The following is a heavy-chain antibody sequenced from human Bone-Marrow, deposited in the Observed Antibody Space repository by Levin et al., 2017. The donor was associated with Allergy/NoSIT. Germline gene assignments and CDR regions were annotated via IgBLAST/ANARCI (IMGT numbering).Heavy chain of an antibody. CDR3: TRRSDSGWFPYFDH. D-gene: IGHD6-19*01. CDR2: IYPHDSDV. Sequence: KVSCKGSGYMFSTSWIAWVRQTPGKGLEWMGIIYPHDSDVKYSPSFQGQVTISADKSTSTAYLQWNSLKASDTAMYYCTRRSDSGWFPYFDHWGQGTLVTVSS. CDR1: GYMFSTSW. J-gene: IGHJ4*02. V-gene: IGHV5-51*01.